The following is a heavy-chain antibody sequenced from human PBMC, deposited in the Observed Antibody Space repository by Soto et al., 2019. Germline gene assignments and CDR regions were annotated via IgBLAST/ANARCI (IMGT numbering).Heavy chain of an antibody. CDR2: IYYSGST. CDR1: GGSISSHY. CDR3: ARVAMSEVTTPYYYYYMDV. V-gene: IGHV4-59*11. Sequence: PSETLSLTCTVSGGSISSHYWSWIRQPPGKGLEWIGYIYYSGSTNYNPSLKSRVTISVDTSKNQFSLKLSSVTAADTAVYYCARVAMSEVTTPYYYYYMDVWGRGTTVTVSS. J-gene: IGHJ6*03. D-gene: IGHD2-21*02.